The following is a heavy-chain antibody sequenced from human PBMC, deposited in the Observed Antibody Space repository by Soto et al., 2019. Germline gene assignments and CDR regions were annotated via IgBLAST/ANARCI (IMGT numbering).Heavy chain of an antibody. CDR2: IFHSGST. Sequence: TSETLSLTCAVSGGSISSDGHAWSWIRQPPGKGLELIASIFHSGSTYYNPSPKTRVTILVDGYNNQFSLRLRSVTAADTAVYYCARYSAYRGHFDFWGHGALVTVS. J-gene: IGHJ4*01. V-gene: IGHV4-30-2*01. CDR3: ARYSAYRGHFDF. D-gene: IGHD4-4*01. CDR1: GGSISSDGHA.